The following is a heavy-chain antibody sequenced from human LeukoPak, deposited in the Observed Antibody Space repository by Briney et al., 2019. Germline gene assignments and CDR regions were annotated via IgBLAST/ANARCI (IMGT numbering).Heavy chain of an antibody. CDR3: AREGTTVTAQTFDY. V-gene: IGHV1-69*13. CDR2: IIPILGTA. Sequence: ASVKVSCKASGGTFSSYAISWVRQAPGQGLEWMGGIIPILGTANYAQKFQGRVTITADESTSTAYMELSSLRSEDTAVCYCAREGTTVTAQTFDYWGQGTLVTVSS. CDR1: GGTFSSYA. J-gene: IGHJ4*02. D-gene: IGHD4-17*01.